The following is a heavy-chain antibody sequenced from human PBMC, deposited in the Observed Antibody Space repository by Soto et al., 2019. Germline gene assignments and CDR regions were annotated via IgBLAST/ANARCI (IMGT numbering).Heavy chain of an antibody. J-gene: IGHJ3*01. CDR1: GFTFDYYW. Sequence: EVQLVESGGGLVQPGESLRLSCAASGFTFDYYWMHWVRQAPGKGLVWVSRIHSDGTSTTYADSVKGRFTISRDNAKNTLSLQMNRLRAEDTAVYSCARGDRGAFDLWGQGAVVTVSS. D-gene: IGHD1-26*01. V-gene: IGHV3-74*01. CDR2: IHSDGTST. CDR3: ARGDRGAFDL.